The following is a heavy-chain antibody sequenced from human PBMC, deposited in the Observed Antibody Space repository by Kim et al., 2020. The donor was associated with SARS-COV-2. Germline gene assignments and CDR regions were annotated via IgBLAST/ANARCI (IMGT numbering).Heavy chain of an antibody. D-gene: IGHD3-10*01. CDR2: IYPGDSDT. J-gene: IGHJ4*02. CDR3: ARGVWATMVRGPYYGVDY. V-gene: IGHV5-51*01. Sequence: GESLKISCKGSGYSFTSYWIGWVRQMPGKGLEWMGIIYPGDSDTRYSPSFQGQVTISADKSISTAYLQWSSLKASDTAMYYCARGVWATMVRGPYYGVDYWGQGTLVTVSS. CDR1: GYSFTSYW.